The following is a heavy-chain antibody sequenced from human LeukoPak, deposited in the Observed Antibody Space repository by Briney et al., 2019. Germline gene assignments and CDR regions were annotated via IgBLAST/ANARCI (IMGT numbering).Heavy chain of an antibody. CDR3: AKGSIYYDSSGDASDI. CDR2: ISYDGSNK. Sequence: GGSLRLSCAASGFTFSSYGMHWVRQAPGKGLEWVAVISYDGSNKYYADSVKGRFTISRDNSKNTLYLQMNSLRAEDTAVYYCAKGSIYYDSSGDASDIWGQGTMVTVSS. D-gene: IGHD3-22*01. V-gene: IGHV3-30*18. J-gene: IGHJ3*02. CDR1: GFTFSSYG.